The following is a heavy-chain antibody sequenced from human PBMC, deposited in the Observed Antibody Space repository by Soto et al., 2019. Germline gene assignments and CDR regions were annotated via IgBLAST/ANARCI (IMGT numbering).Heavy chain of an antibody. D-gene: IGHD3-3*01. CDR3: THRGYDFWSRRNAWFDP. Sequence: GGSLRLSCAASGFTFSSYWMHWVRQAPGKGLVWVSRINSDGSSTSYADSVKGRITISRDNAKNTLYLQMTNMDPVDTATYYCTHRGYDFWSRRNAWFDPWGQGTLVT. V-gene: IGHV3-74*01. CDR2: INSDGSST. CDR1: GFTFSSYW. J-gene: IGHJ5*02.